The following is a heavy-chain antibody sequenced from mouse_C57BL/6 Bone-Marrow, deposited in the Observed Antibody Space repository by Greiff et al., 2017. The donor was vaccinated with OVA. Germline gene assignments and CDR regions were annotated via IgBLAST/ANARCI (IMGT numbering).Heavy chain of an antibody. V-gene: IGHV1-72*01. D-gene: IGHD3-1*01. CDR3: ARRASSLYYFDY. CDR1: GYTFTSYW. J-gene: IGHJ2*01. CDR2: IDPNSGGT. Sequence: SCKASGYTFTSYWMHWVKQSPGRGLEWIGRIDPNSGGTKYNEKFKSKATLTVDKPSSTAYMQLSSLTSEDSAVYYCARRASSLYYFDYWGQGTTLTVSS.